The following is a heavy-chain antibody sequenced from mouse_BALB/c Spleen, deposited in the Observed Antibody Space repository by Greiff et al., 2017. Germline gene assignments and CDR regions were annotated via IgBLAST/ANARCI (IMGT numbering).Heavy chain of an antibody. D-gene: IGHD3-1*01. J-gene: IGHJ3*01. V-gene: IGHV5-17*02. Sequence: DVMLVESGGGLVQPGGSRKLSCAASGFTFSSFGMHWVRQAPEKGLEWVAYISSGSSTIYYADTVKGRFTISRDNPKNTLFLQMTSLRSEDTAMYYCARSGWTYWGQGTLVTVSA. CDR3: ARSGWTY. CDR1: GFTFSSFG. CDR2: ISSGSSTI.